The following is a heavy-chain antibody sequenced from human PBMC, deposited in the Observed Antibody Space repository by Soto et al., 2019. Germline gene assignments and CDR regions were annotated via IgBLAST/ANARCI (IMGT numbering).Heavy chain of an antibody. V-gene: IGHV3-49*03. Sequence: PGGYLGLSCTASGFTFGDYAMSWFRQAPGKGLEWVGFIRSKAYGGTTEYAASVKGRFTISRDDSKSIAYLQMNSLKTEDTAVYYCTQYSGYYFLHPLVFDYWGQGTLVTVSS. J-gene: IGHJ4*02. D-gene: IGHD5-12*01. CDR3: TQYSGYYFLHPLVFDY. CDR1: GFTFGDYA. CDR2: IRSKAYGGTT.